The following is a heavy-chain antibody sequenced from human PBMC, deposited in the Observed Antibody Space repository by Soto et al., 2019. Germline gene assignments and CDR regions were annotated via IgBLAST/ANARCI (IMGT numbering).Heavy chain of an antibody. CDR3: ARDSQAYVNIVATSKHGAFDI. Sequence: ASVKVSCKASGYTFTGYYMHWVRQAPGQGLEWMGWINPNSGGTNYAQKFQGWVTMTRDTSISTAYMELGRLRSDDTAVYYCARDSQAYVNIVATSKHGAFDIWGQGTMVTVSS. CDR1: GYTFTGYY. V-gene: IGHV1-2*04. J-gene: IGHJ3*02. D-gene: IGHD5-12*01. CDR2: INPNSGGT.